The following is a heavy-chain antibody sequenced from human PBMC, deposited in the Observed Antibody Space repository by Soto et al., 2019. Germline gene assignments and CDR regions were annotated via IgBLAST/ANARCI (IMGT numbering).Heavy chain of an antibody. CDR3: ASIRANTYYYGMDV. CDR1: GGTFSSYG. J-gene: IGHJ6*02. V-gene: IGHV1-69*12. Sequence: QVQLVQSGAEVKKPGSSVKVSCKASGGTFSSYGISWVRQAPGQGLEWMGGIIPIFGRADYAQKFQGRVTITADESTSTAYMQLSSLRSEDTAVYYCASIRANTYYYGMDVWGQGTTVTVSS. CDR2: IIPIFGRA. D-gene: IGHD3-10*01.